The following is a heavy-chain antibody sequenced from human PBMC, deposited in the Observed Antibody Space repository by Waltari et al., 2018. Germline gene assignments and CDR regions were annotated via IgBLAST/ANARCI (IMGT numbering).Heavy chain of an antibody. J-gene: IGHJ4*02. D-gene: IGHD2-15*01. CDR1: WDSMTTHYW. V-gene: IGHV4-4*02. CDR3: ARDRGRGLYLDS. CDR2: IHGSGRT. Sequence: QLQLQQSGPGLVKPSESLSLTCAVSWDSMTTHYWWNWVRQPPGKGLVWIGQIHGSGRTNYNPSLESRVTVSIDTSNNQFSLKMSYATAADTAVYYCARDRGRGLYLDSWGQGTLVTVSP.